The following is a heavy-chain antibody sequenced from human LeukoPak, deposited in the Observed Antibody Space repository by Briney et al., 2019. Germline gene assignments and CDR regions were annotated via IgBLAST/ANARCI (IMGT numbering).Heavy chain of an antibody. D-gene: IGHD6-19*01. CDR2: INHSGST. CDR1: GGSFSGYY. J-gene: IGHJ4*02. CDR3: ARTRLVDPFDY. V-gene: IGHV4-34*01. Sequence: PSETLSLTCAVYGGSFSGYYWSWIRQPPGKGLEWIGEINHSGSTNYNPSLKSRVTISVDTSKNQFSLKLSSVTAADTAVYYCARTRLVDPFDYWGQGTLVTVSS.